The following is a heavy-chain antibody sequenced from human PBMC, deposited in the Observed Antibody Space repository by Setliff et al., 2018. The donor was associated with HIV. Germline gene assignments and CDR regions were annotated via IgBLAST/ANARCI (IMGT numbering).Heavy chain of an antibody. CDR1: GVSVGSGDYY. CDR3: ATRPRIAARPFDY. J-gene: IGHJ4*02. D-gene: IGHD6-6*01. CDR2: IFHSGDT. V-gene: IGHV4-31*03. Sequence: SETLSLTCSVSGVSVGSGDYYWHWIRQHPEKALEWIGYIFHSGDTYYNPSLKSRISMPVDTSKNQFSLELTSLTAADTAVYYCATRPRIAARPFDYWGQGMLVTVSS.